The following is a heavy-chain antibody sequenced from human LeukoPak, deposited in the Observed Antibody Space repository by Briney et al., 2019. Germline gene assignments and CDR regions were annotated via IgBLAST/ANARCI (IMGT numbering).Heavy chain of an antibody. V-gene: IGHV1-69*04. CDR3: AVAFGELSYFDY. J-gene: IGHJ4*02. Sequence: ASVKVSCKASGGTFSSYAISWVRQAPRQGLEWMGRINPILGIANYAQKFQGRVTIIADKSTSTDYMEQSSLRSEDTAVYYCAVAFGELSYFDYWGQGTLVTVSS. D-gene: IGHD3-10*01. CDR1: GGTFSSYA. CDR2: INPILGIA.